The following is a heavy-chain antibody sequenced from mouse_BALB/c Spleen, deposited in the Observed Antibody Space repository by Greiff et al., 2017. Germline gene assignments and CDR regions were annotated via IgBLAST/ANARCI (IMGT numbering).Heavy chain of an antibody. CDR1: GFTFSSYA. Sequence: EVKLVESGGGLVKPGGSLKLSCAASGFTFSSYAMSWVRQTPEKRLEWVASISSGGSTYYPDSVKGRFTISRDNARNILYLQMSSLRSADTAMYYCARGRDYGQSFYAMDYWGQGTSVTVSS. CDR2: ISSGGST. CDR3: ARGRDYGQSFYAMDY. V-gene: IGHV5-6-5*01. D-gene: IGHD1-1*02. J-gene: IGHJ4*01.